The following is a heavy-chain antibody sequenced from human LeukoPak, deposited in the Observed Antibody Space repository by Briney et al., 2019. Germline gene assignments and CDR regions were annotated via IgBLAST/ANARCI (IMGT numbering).Heavy chain of an antibody. J-gene: IGHJ4*02. V-gene: IGHV1-69*04. Sequence: GASVKVSCKASGGTFSSYAISWVRQAPGQGLEWMGRIIPILGIANYAQKFQGRVTITADKSTSTAYMELSSLRSEDTAVYYCARELRYYDSSGEPPFDYWGQGTLVTVSS. D-gene: IGHD3-22*01. CDR1: GGTFSSYA. CDR2: IIPILGIA. CDR3: ARELRYYDSSGEPPFDY.